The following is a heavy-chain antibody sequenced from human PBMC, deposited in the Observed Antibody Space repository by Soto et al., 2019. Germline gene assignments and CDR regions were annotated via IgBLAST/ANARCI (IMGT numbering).Heavy chain of an antibody. CDR2: INAGNGNT. V-gene: IGHV1-3*01. CDR1: GYTFTSYA. CDR3: ARVRDNWNYGALGY. D-gene: IGHD1-7*01. Sequence: QVQLVQSGAEVKKPGASVKVSCKASGYTFTSYAMHWVRQAPGQRLEWMGWINAGNGNTKYSQKFQGRATITRDTSASTAYMELSSLRSEDTAVYYCARVRDNWNYGALGYWGQGTLVTVSS. J-gene: IGHJ4*02.